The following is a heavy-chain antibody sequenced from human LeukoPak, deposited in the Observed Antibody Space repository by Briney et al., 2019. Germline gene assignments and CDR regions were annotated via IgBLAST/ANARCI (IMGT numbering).Heavy chain of an antibody. Sequence: ASVKVSCKASGYTFTSYGISWVRQAPGQGLEWMGWINPNSGGTNYAQKFQGRVTMTRDTSISTAYMELSRLRSDDTAVYYCARVGGDGMDVWGQGTTVTVSS. CDR1: GYTFTSYG. CDR3: ARVGGDGMDV. V-gene: IGHV1-2*02. CDR2: INPNSGGT. D-gene: IGHD3-10*01. J-gene: IGHJ6*02.